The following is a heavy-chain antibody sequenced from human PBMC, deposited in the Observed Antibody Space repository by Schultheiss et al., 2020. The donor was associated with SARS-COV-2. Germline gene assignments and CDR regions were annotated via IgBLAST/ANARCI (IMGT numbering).Heavy chain of an antibody. J-gene: IGHJ6*02. CDR3: ARGPEVVPAAIVPHYGMDV. CDR1: GFTFSSYW. D-gene: IGHD2-2*01. Sequence: GGSLRLSCAASGFTFSSYWMSWVRHAPGKGLEWVANIKQDGSEKYYVDSVKGRFTISRDNAKNSLYLQMYSLRAEDTTVYYCARGPEVVPAAIVPHYGMDVWSLGTAVTV. CDR2: IKQDGSEK. V-gene: IGHV3-7*01.